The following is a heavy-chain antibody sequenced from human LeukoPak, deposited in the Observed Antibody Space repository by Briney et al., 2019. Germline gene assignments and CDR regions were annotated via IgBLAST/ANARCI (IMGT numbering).Heavy chain of an antibody. CDR3: AREFTMVGGVIISHYYGMDV. CDR1: GFTFSSYG. CDR2: IWYDGSNK. D-gene: IGHD3-10*01. V-gene: IGHV3-33*01. Sequence: GGSLRLSCAASGFTFSSYGMHWVRQAPGKGLEWVAVIWYDGSNKYYADSVKGRFTISRDNSKNTLYLQMNSLRAEDTAVYYCAREFTMVGGVIISHYYGMDVWGQGTTVTVSS. J-gene: IGHJ6*02.